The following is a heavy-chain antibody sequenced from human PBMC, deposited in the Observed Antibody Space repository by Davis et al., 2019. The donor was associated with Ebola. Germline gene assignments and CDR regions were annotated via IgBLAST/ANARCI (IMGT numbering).Heavy chain of an antibody. CDR1: GFTFSGSA. CDR2: IRSKANSYAT. V-gene: IGHV3-73*01. CDR3: ARDESIAVAGPRGWFAP. D-gene: IGHD6-19*01. Sequence: GESLKISCAASGFTFSGSAMHWVRQASGKGLEWVGRIRSKANSYATAYAASVKGRFTISRDNAKNSLYLQMNSLRDEDTAVYYCARDESIAVAGPRGWFAPWGQGTLVTVSS. J-gene: IGHJ5*02.